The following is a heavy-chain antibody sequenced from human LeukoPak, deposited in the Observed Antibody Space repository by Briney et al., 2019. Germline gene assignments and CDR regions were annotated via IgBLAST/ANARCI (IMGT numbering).Heavy chain of an antibody. V-gene: IGHV3-23*01. CDR2: LGGGGIDT. CDR3: AKDPGQIYYHYYRDL. CDR1: GFTFSNFA. Sequence: GGSLRLSCAASGFTFSNFAMSWVRQPPGKGLEWVSTLGGGGIDTYYADSVKGRFTISRDNSKNTLYLHMNSLRAEDTAVYYCAKDPGQIYYHYYRDLCVIGTTV. J-gene: IGHJ6*03.